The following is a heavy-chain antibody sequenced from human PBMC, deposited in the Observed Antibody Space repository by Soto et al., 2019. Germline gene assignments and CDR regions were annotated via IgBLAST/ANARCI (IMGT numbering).Heavy chain of an antibody. CDR1: GGSISSSSYY. CDR2: IYYSGST. J-gene: IGHJ4*02. D-gene: IGHD2-15*01. Sequence: SETLSLTCTVSGGSISSSSYYWGWIRQPPGKRLEWIGSIYYSGSTYYNPSLKSRVTISVDTSKNQFSLKLSSVTAADTAVYYCARLDLYCSGGSCYGDSLIDYWGQGTLVTVSS. V-gene: IGHV4-39*01. CDR3: ARLDLYCSGGSCYGDSLIDY.